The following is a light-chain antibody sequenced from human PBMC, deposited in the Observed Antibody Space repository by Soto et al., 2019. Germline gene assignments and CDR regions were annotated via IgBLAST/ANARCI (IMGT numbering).Light chain of an antibody. CDR1: QGIRND. J-gene: IGKJ5*01. CDR2: AAS. CDR3: EQADTFPIT. V-gene: IGKV1-6*01. Sequence: AMQMAQSPSSLSASVGDRVTITCRASQGIRNDLGWYQQKPGKAPKLLIYAASSLQSGVPSRFSGSGFGTDFTLTISDLQPEDFAVYYCEQADTFPITFGQGTRLEI.